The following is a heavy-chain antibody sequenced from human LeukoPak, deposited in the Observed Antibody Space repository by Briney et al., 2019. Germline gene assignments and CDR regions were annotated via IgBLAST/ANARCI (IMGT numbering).Heavy chain of an antibody. Sequence: GASVKVSCKASGYTFTSYDINWVRQATGQGLEWMGWMNPNSGNTGYAQKFQGRLTMTRNASISTAYMELSSLRAEDTAVYYCARDCRRSTSCYYAFDIWGQGTMVTVSS. J-gene: IGHJ3*02. CDR2: MNPNSGNT. D-gene: IGHD2-2*01. V-gene: IGHV1-8*01. CDR1: GYTFTSYD. CDR3: ARDCRRSTSCYYAFDI.